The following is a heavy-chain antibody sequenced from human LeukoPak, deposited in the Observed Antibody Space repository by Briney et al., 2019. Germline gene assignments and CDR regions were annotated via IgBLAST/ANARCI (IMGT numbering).Heavy chain of an antibody. Sequence: PGRSLRLSCAGSGFTFSRYAMHWVRQAPGKGLEWVTVISSDGSQKYYADSVKGRFTISRDNSKNALYLQMNSLRAEDTAVYYCARDHGYWGQGTLVTVSS. CDR2: ISSDGSQK. V-gene: IGHV3-30*04. CDR3: ARDHGY. J-gene: IGHJ4*02. CDR1: GFTFSRYA.